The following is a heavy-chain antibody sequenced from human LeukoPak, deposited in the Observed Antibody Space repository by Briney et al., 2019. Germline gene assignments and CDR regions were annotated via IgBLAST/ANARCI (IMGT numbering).Heavy chain of an antibody. D-gene: IGHD6-13*01. CDR1: GFSFSSFW. Sequence: GGSLRLSCGASGFSFSSFWMSWARQAPGKGLEWVANIKQDGSEKNYVDSVKGRFTISRDNAKNSLYLQLSSLRAEDTAVYYCTREGITAAADYWGQGTLVTVSS. CDR2: IKQDGSEK. CDR3: TREGITAAADY. J-gene: IGHJ4*02. V-gene: IGHV3-7*01.